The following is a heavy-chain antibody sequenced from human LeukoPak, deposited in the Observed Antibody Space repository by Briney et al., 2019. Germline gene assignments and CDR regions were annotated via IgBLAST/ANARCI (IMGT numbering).Heavy chain of an antibody. CDR3: TRDIGDPPYYYYYMDV. V-gene: IGHV3-49*04. Sequence: SLRLSCAASGFTFSDYYMSWVRQAPGKGLEWVGFIRSKAYGGTTEYAASVKGRFTISRDDSKSIAYLQMNSLKTEDTAVYYCTRDIGDPPYYYYYMDVWGKGTTVTISS. J-gene: IGHJ6*03. CDR2: IRSKAYGGTT. D-gene: IGHD4-17*01. CDR1: GFTFSDYY.